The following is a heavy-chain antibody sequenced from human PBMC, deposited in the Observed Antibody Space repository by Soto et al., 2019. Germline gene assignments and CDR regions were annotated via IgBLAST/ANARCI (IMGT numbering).Heavy chain of an antibody. D-gene: IGHD3-10*01. CDR1: GFTFSSYW. J-gene: IGHJ4*02. Sequence: GGSLRLSCAASGFTFSSYWMSWVRQAPGKGLEWVANIKQDGSEKYYVDSVKGRFTISRDNAKNSLYLQMNSLRAEDTAVYYCAREPRKGNFWVRGAYFDYWGQGTLVTVSS. CDR3: AREPRKGNFWVRGAYFDY. CDR2: IKQDGSEK. V-gene: IGHV3-7*03.